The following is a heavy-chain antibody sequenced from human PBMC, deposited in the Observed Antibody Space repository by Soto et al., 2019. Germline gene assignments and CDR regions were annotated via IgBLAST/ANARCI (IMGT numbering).Heavy chain of an antibody. V-gene: IGHV1-3*01. CDR2: INAGNGNT. Sequence: ASVTVSCTASGYTFTSYAMHWVRQAPGQRLEWMGWINAGNGNTKYSQKFQGRVTITRDTSASTAYMELSSLRSEDTAVYYCARDGSYYGMDVWGQGTTVTVSS. CDR1: GYTFTSYA. CDR3: ARDGSYYGMDV. J-gene: IGHJ6*02.